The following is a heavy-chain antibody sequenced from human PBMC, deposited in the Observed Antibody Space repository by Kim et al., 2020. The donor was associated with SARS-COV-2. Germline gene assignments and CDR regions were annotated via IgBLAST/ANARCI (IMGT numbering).Heavy chain of an antibody. Sequence: ASVKVSCKASGYTFTRYDINWVRQATGQGLEWMGWMNTNSGNTGYAQKFQGRVTMTRNTSISTAYMELSSLRSEDTAVYYCARGARYSGYDYAYWGQRTLVTVSS. D-gene: IGHD5-12*01. CDR3: ARGARYSGYDYAY. V-gene: IGHV1-8*01. CDR2: MNTNSGNT. CDR1: GYTFTRYD. J-gene: IGHJ4*02.